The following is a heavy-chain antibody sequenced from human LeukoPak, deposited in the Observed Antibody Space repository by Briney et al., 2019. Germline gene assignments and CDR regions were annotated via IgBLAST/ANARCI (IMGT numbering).Heavy chain of an antibody. CDR2: SGSSGSTI. J-gene: IGHJ4*02. D-gene: IGHD3/OR15-3a*01. CDR1: GFTLSDYY. V-gene: IGHV3-11*01. CDR3: ARRRDFIDY. Sequence: GGPLRLSCAASGFTLSDYYMSWIRQAPGKGLEWVSYSGSSGSTIYYADSVKGRFAISRDNAKNSLYLQMNSLRAEDTAVYYCARRRDFIDYWGQGTLVTVSS.